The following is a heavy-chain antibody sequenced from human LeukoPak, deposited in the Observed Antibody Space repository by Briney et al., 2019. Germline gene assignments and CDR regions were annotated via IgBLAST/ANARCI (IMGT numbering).Heavy chain of an antibody. D-gene: IGHD6-6*01. CDR1: GFTFSSYA. CDR2: IPYDGSNK. CDR3: ASSPPVH. V-gene: IGHV3-30-3*01. J-gene: IGHJ4*02. Sequence: GGSLRLSCAASGFTFSSYAMHWVRQAPGKGLEWVAVIPYDGSNKYYADSVKGRFTISRDNSKNTLYLQMNSLRAEDTAVYYCASSPPVHWGQGTLVTVSS.